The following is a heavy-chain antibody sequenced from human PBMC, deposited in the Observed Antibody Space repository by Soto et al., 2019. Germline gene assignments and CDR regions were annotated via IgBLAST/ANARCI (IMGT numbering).Heavy chain of an antibody. CDR1: GFTFSRYW. CDR2: IKSDGSGT. D-gene: IGHD5-18*01. J-gene: IGHJ4*02. V-gene: IGHV3-74*03. Sequence: VQLVESGGGLVQPGGSLTLSCAASGFTFSRYWMHWVRQAPGKGLVWVSRIKSDGSGTMYADSVKGRLTISRDNVKNILHLHKNSLSVHDTHVYFFLRVDRANFYGNGYFVRHWGKVTLVTVSS. CDR3: LRVDRANFYGNGYFVRH.